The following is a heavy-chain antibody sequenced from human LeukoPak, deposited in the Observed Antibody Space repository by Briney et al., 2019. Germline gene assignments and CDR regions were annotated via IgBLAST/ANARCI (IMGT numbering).Heavy chain of an antibody. Sequence: ASVKVSCKASGYTFTSYDINWVRHATGQGLGWMGWMNPNSGNTGYAQKFQGRVTMTRNTSISTAYMELSSLRSEDKAVYYCARSLAGYYYMDVWGKGTTVTVSS. CDR3: ARSLAGYYYMDV. CDR1: GYTFTSYD. J-gene: IGHJ6*03. V-gene: IGHV1-8*01. D-gene: IGHD6-25*01. CDR2: MNPNSGNT.